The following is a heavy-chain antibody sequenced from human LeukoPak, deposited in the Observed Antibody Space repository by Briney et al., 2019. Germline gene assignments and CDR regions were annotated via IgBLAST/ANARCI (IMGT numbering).Heavy chain of an antibody. Sequence: GASVKVSCKASGYTFTSYGISWVRQAPGQGLEWMGWISAYNGNTNYAQKLQGRVTMTTDTSTSTAYMELRSLRSDDTAVYYCARVSDVLQIYYYYYMDVWGKGTTVTVSS. CDR1: GYTFTSYG. J-gene: IGHJ6*03. CDR2: ISAYNGNT. D-gene: IGHD2/OR15-2a*01. V-gene: IGHV1-18*01. CDR3: ARVSDVLQIYYYYYMDV.